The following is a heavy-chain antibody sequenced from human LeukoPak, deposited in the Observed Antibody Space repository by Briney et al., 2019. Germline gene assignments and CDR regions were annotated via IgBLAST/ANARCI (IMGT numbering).Heavy chain of an antibody. D-gene: IGHD1/OR15-1a*01. V-gene: IGHV1-2*02. CDR2: INPNSGGT. CDR1: GYIFTGYY. J-gene: IGHJ5*02. Sequence: ASVKVSCKASGYIFTGYYLHWVRQAPGQGLEWMGWINPNSGGTNYAQKFQGRVTMTSDTSISTAYMELSSLRSDDTAVYYCARSSQEHYNYFDPWGQGTLVTVSS. CDR3: ARSSQEHYNYFDP.